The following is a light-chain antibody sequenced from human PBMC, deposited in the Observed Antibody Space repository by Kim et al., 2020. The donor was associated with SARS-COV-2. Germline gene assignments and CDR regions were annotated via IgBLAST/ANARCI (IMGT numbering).Light chain of an antibody. CDR1: QTVYIF. V-gene: IGKV3-11*01. CDR2: DAS. Sequence: SLTPGERHTRSCRASQTVYIFLAWYQQKPGQPPRLLIYDASNRATGIPARFSGSGSGTDFTLTIGSLEPEDSAVYYCQQRGTWPHTFGQGTKLEI. CDR3: QQRGTWPHT. J-gene: IGKJ2*01.